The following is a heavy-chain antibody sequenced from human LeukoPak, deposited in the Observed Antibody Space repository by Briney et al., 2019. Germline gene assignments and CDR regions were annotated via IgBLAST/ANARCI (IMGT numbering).Heavy chain of an antibody. Sequence: GASVKVSCKVSGYTLTELSMHWVRQAPGKGLEWMGGFDPEDGETIYAQKFQGRVTMTEDTSTDTAYMELSSLRSEDTAVYYCATLRYSSSWVTWRYWGQGTLVTVSS. J-gene: IGHJ4*02. CDR3: ATLRYSSSWVTWRY. D-gene: IGHD6-13*01. V-gene: IGHV1-24*01. CDR2: FDPEDGET. CDR1: GYTLTELS.